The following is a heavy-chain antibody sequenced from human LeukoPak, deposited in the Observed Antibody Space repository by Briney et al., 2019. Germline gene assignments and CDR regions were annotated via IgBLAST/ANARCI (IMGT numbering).Heavy chain of an antibody. CDR3: AKDPTQFFLYLL. Sequence: GGTLRLSCAASGFTFSSYGLSWVRQATGKGLEWVSAISGSGVTTYYADSVQGRFTISRDNSKNTLYLQMNSLRADDTAVYYCAKDPTQFFLYLLWGQGTMVTVSS. J-gene: IGHJ3*01. CDR1: GFTFSSYG. V-gene: IGHV3-23*01. D-gene: IGHD2-2*02. CDR2: ISGSGVTT.